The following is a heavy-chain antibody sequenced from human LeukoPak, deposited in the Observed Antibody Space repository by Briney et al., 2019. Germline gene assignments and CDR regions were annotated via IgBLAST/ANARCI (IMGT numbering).Heavy chain of an antibody. CDR1: GGTFSSYA. J-gene: IGHJ6*03. Sequence: SVKVSCKASGGTFSSYAISWVRQAPGQGLEWMGGIIPIFGTANYAQKFQGRVTITTDESTSTAYMELSSLRSEDTAVYFCASGGSSSLLYYYYMDVWGKGTTVTVSS. CDR2: IIPIFGTA. D-gene: IGHD6-6*01. CDR3: ASGGSSSLLYYYYMDV. V-gene: IGHV1-69*05.